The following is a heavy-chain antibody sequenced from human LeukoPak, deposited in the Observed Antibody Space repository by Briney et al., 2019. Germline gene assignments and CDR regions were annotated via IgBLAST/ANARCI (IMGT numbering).Heavy chain of an antibody. V-gene: IGHV3-53*01. D-gene: IGHD5-24*01. Sequence: PGGSLRLSCAASGFTVSSNYMSWVRQAPGKGLEWVSVIYSGGSTYYADYVKGRFTISRDNSKNTLYLQMNSLRAEDTAVYYCASRAVEMATIRSLIFRYFDLWGRGTLVTVSS. J-gene: IGHJ2*01. CDR2: IYSGGST. CDR3: ASRAVEMATIRSLIFRYFDL. CDR1: GFTVSSNY.